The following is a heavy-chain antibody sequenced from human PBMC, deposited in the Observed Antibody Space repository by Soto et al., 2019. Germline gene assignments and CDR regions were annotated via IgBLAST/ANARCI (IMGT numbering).Heavy chain of an antibody. D-gene: IGHD3-22*01. Sequence: GGSLRHSCAASGFTFSNYGMHWVRRAPGKGLEWVAVISYDGSNKYYADSVKGRFTISRDNSKKTLYLQMNSLRAEDTAIYYCAKDKSRRYYDSPPPGAFDMWGQGTMVTVSS. CDR2: ISYDGSNK. CDR3: AKDKSRRYYDSPPPGAFDM. CDR1: GFTFSNYG. J-gene: IGHJ3*02. V-gene: IGHV3-30*18.